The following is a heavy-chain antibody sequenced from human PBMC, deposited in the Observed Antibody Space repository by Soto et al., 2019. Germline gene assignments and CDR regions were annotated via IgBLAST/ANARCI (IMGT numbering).Heavy chain of an antibody. CDR3: ARLRYSSSWNYYYYGMDV. D-gene: IGHD6-13*01. CDR1: GYSFTSYW. Sequence: PRESLKISCKGSGYSFTSYWIGWVRQMPGKGLEWMGIIYPGDSDTRYSPSFQGQVTVSADKSISTAYLQWSSLKASDTAMYYCARLRYSSSWNYYYYGMDVWGQGTTVTVSS. V-gene: IGHV5-51*01. CDR2: IYPGDSDT. J-gene: IGHJ6*02.